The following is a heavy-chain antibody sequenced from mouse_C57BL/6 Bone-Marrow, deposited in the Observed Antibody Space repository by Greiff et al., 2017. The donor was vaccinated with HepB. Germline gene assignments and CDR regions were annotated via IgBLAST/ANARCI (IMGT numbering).Heavy chain of an antibody. CDR2: ISGGGGNT. J-gene: IGHJ2*01. CDR1: GFTFSSYT. Sequence: EVNLVESGGGLVKPGGSLKLSCAASGFTFSSYTMSWVRQTPEKRLEWVATISGGGGNTYYPDSVKGRFTISRDNAKNTLYLQMSSLRSEDTALYYCAGGWLLPYYFDYWGQGTTLTVSS. V-gene: IGHV5-9*01. CDR3: AGGWLLPYYFDY. D-gene: IGHD2-3*01.